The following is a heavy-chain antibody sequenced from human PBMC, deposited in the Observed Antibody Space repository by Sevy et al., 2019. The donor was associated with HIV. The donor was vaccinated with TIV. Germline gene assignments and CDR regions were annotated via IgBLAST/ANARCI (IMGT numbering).Heavy chain of an antibody. CDR3: ARGRGEYYFDY. J-gene: IGHJ4*02. D-gene: IGHD3-16*01. V-gene: IGHV1-69*13. CDR2: IVPIFGTA. Sequence: ASVKVSCKASGGTFSSYAISWVRQAPGQGLEWMGGIVPIFGTANYAQKFQGRVTITADESTSTAYMELSSLRSEDTAVYYCARGRGEYYFDYWGQGTLVTVSS. CDR1: GGTFSSYA.